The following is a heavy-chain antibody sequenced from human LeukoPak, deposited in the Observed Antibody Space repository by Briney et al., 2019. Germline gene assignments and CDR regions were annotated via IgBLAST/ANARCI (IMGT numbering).Heavy chain of an antibody. CDR3: ARWVVPAAWVDY. V-gene: IGHV3-30-3*01. Sequence: GGSLRLSCAASGFTFCSYAMHWVRQAPGKGLEWVAVISYDGSNKYYADSVKGRFTISRDNSKNTLYLQMNSLRAEDTAVYYCARWVVPAAWVDYWGQGTLVTVSS. D-gene: IGHD2-2*01. J-gene: IGHJ4*02. CDR2: ISYDGSNK. CDR1: GFTFCSYA.